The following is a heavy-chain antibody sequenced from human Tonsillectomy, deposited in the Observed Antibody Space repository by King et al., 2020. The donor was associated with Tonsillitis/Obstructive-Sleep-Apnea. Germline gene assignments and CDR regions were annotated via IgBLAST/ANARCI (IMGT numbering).Heavy chain of an antibody. D-gene: IGHD3-10*01. CDR2: IYYSGST. J-gene: IGHJ3*02. CDR1: GCSISSYY. CDR3: ARGIRGDNDAFDI. V-gene: IGHV4-59*01. Sequence: VQLQESGPGLVKPSETLSLTCTVSGCSISSYYWSWIRQPPGKGLEWIGYIYYSGSTNYNPSLKSRVTISVETSKNQFSLKLSSVTAADTAVYYCARGIRGDNDAFDIWGQGTMVTVSS.